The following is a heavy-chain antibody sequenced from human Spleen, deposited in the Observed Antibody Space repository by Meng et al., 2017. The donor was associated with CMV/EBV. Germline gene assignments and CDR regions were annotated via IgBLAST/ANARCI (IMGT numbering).Heavy chain of an antibody. V-gene: IGHV1-69*05. CDR3: ARAQAVTHWYFDL. Sequence: SVKVSCKASGGTLSSYAISWVRQAPGQGLEWMGGIIPIFGTINYAQKFQDRVTITTDESTSTAYMELSSLRSEDTAVYYCARAQAVTHWYFDLWGRGTLVTVSS. D-gene: IGHD4-17*01. J-gene: IGHJ2*01. CDR1: GGTLSSYA. CDR2: IIPIFGTI.